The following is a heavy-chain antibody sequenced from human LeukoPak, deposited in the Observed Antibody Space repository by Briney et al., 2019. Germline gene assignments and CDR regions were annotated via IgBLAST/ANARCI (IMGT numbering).Heavy chain of an antibody. CDR2: IIPIFGTA. CDR3: ASNYYDSSGYYG. D-gene: IGHD3-22*01. J-gene: IGHJ4*02. CDR1: GGTFSSYA. V-gene: IGHV1-69*13. Sequence: GASVKVSCKASGGTFSSYAISWVRQAPGQGLEWMGGIIPIFGTANYAQKFQGRVTITADESTSTAYMELSSLRSEDTAVYYCASNYYDSSGYYGWGQGTLVTVSS.